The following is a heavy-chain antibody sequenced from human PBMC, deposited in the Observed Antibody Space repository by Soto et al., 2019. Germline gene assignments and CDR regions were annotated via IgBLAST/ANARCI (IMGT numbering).Heavy chain of an antibody. CDR1: GFTFDDYA. CDR2: ISWNSGSI. J-gene: IGHJ6*03. CDR3: AKDRSRQYYYYMDV. Sequence: EVQLVESGGGLVQPGRSLRLSCAASGFTFDDYAMHWVRQAPGKGLEWVSGISWNSGSIGYADSVKGRFTISRDNAKNSLYLQMNSLRAEDTALYYCAKDRSRQYYYYMDVWGKGTTVTVSS. D-gene: IGHD6-6*01. V-gene: IGHV3-9*01.